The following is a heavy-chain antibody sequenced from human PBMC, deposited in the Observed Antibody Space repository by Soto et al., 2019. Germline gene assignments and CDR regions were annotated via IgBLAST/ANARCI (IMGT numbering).Heavy chain of an antibody. CDR1: GFTFSSYT. D-gene: IGHD3-3*01. CDR3: ARDRGADNFWSGSHEY. CDR2: ISGSSRYI. V-gene: IGHV3-21*01. J-gene: IGHJ4*02. Sequence: EVQLVESGGALVKPGGSLRLSCAVTGFTFSSYTMNWVRQAPGKGLEWVSSISGSSRYIYYADSVKGRFTISRDNAKNSLYLLMNSLRAEDTAVYYCARDRGADNFWSGSHEYWGQGTLVTVSS.